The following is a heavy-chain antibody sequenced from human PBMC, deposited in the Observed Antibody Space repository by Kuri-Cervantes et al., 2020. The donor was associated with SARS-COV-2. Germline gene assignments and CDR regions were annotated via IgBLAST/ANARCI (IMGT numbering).Heavy chain of an antibody. CDR2: INHTGST. J-gene: IGHJ4*02. V-gene: IGHV4-34*01. Sequence: GSLRLSCAVYGGSFNNYYWNWIRQPPGKGLEWIGEINHTGSTNYNPSLKSRVTISVDTSKNQFSLKLNSVTAADTAVYYCARGINDYADYGLDYWGQGTLVTVSS. CDR3: ARGINDYADYGLDY. D-gene: IGHD4-17*01. CDR1: GGSFNNYY.